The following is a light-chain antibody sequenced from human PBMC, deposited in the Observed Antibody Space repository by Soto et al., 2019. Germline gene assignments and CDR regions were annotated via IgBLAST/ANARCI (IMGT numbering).Light chain of an antibody. V-gene: IGLV1-40*01. CDR3: QSYDSSLSGSKVV. CDR2: GDG. J-gene: IGLJ2*01. Sequence: QPVLTQPPSVSGAPGQRVTISCTGSSSNIGAIYDVHWYQQLPGTAPKLLISGDGNRPSGVPDRFSGSKSGTSASLAITGLQAEDEADYYCQSYDSSLSGSKVVFGGGTQLTVL. CDR1: SSNIGAIYD.